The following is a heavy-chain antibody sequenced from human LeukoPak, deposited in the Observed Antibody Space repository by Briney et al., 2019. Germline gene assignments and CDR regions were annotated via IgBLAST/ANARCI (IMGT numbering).Heavy chain of an antibody. Sequence: QAGGSLRLSCAASGFTFSSYWMHWVRQAPGKGLVWVSRITNDGSSTTYADSVKGRFTISRDNAMNSLYLQMNSLRAEDTAIYYCARSLPYGTTWYGRSDFWGQGTLVTVSS. D-gene: IGHD6-13*01. CDR2: ITNDGSST. CDR1: GFTFSSYW. CDR3: ARSLPYGTTWYGRSDF. J-gene: IGHJ4*02. V-gene: IGHV3-74*01.